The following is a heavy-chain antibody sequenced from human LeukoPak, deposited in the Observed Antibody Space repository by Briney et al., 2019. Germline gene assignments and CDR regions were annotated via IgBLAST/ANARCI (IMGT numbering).Heavy chain of an antibody. CDR2: IRYDGSNK. CDR1: GFTFSSYG. Sequence: PGGSLRLSCAASGFTFSSYGMHWVRQAPGKGLEWVAFIRYDGSNKYYADSVKGRFTISRDNSKNTLYLQMNSLRAEDTAVYYCARGGRLPGSRTFDPWGQGTLVTVSS. D-gene: IGHD3-10*01. V-gene: IGHV3-30*02. CDR3: ARGGRLPGSRTFDP. J-gene: IGHJ5*02.